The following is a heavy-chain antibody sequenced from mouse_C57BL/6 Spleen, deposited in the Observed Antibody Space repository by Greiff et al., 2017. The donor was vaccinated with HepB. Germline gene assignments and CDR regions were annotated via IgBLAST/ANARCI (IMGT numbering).Heavy chain of an antibody. CDR2: INPNYGTT. CDR1: GYSFTDYN. D-gene: IGHD2-5*01. CDR3: AKGDYSNYDGFAY. Sequence: EVKLQESGPELVKPGASVKISCKASGYSFTDYNMNWVKQSNGKSLEWIGVINPNYGTTSYNQKFKGKATLTVDQSSSTAYMQLNSLTSEDSAVYYCAKGDYSNYDGFAYWGQGTLVTVSA. V-gene: IGHV1-39*01. J-gene: IGHJ3*01.